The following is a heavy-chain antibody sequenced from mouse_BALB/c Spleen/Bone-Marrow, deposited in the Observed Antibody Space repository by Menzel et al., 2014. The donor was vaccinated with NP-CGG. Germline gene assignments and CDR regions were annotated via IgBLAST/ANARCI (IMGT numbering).Heavy chain of an antibody. Sequence: EVMLVESGAELVKPGASVKLSCTASGFNIKDTYMHWVKQRPEQGLEWIGRIDPANGNTKYDPEFQGKATITADTSSNTAYLQLSSLTSEDTAVYYCAMYYYGSSLFAYWGQGTLVTVSA. CDR2: IDPANGNT. D-gene: IGHD1-1*01. J-gene: IGHJ3*01. CDR1: GFNIKDTY. V-gene: IGHV14-3*02. CDR3: AMYYYGSSLFAY.